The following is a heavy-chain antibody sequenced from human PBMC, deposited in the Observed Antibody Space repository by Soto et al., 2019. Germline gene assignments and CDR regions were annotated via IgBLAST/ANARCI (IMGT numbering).Heavy chain of an antibody. CDR1: GFTFSSYA. Sequence: GGSLRLSCAASGFTFSSYAMHWVRQAPGKGLEWVAVISYDGSNKYYADSVKGRFTISRGNSKNTLYLQMNSLRAEDTAVYYCARSLYSSSWSRGLDYWGQGTLVTVSS. CDR2: ISYDGSNK. J-gene: IGHJ4*02. CDR3: ARSLYSSSWSRGLDY. D-gene: IGHD6-13*01. V-gene: IGHV3-30-3*01.